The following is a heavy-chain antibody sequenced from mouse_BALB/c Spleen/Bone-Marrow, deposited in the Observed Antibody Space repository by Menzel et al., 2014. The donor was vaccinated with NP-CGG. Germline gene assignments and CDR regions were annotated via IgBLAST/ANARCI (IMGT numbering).Heavy chain of an antibody. Sequence: EVKLVESGGGLAQPGGSRKLSCAASGFSFSDYGMAWVRQAPGKGPEWVGFISNLAYSIYYADTVTGRFTISRENAKNTLYLERSSLRSEDTAMYYCTRSNVPGAMDYWGQGTSVTVSS. D-gene: IGHD4-1*01. CDR3: TRSNVPGAMDY. CDR1: GFSFSDYG. J-gene: IGHJ4*01. CDR2: ISNLAYSI. V-gene: IGHV5-15*02.